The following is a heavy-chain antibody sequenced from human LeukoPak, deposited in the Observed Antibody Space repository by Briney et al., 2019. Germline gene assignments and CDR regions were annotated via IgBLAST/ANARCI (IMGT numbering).Heavy chain of an antibody. CDR1: GFTFSSFS. D-gene: IGHD6-19*01. Sequence: GGSLRLSCAASGFTFSSFSIHWVRLTPGKGLEWVSFISTTSSTHYVASVKGRFTISRGNAKNSVSLLMNSLRADDTAVYYCVRDPSRLEPGYFDNWGQGVLVTVSS. J-gene: IGHJ4*01. CDR3: VRDPSRLEPGYFDN. V-gene: IGHV3-21*01. CDR2: ISTTSST.